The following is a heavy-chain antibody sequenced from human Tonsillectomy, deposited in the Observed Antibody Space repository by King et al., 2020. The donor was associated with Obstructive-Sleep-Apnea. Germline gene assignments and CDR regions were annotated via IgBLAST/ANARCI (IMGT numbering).Heavy chain of an antibody. CDR3: AKDSVDDYYDSSGYYYFVY. J-gene: IGHJ4*02. Sequence: VQLVESGGGLVQPGRSLRLSCAASGFTFDDYAMHWVRQAPGKGLEWVSGISWNSGSIGYADSVKGRFTISRDNAKNSLYLQMNSLRPEDTALYYCAKDSVDDYYDSSGYYYFVYWGQGTLVTVSS. CDR1: GFTFDDYA. V-gene: IGHV3-9*01. D-gene: IGHD3-22*01. CDR2: ISWNSGSI.